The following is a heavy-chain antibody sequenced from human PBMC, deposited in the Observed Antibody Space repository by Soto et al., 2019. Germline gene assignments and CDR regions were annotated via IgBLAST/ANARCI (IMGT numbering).Heavy chain of an antibody. CDR2: VVPKIGNI. CDR3: TCCGREDNWDDGNFGY. D-gene: IGHD1-1*01. Sequence: QVQLVQSGAEVKKPGSSVKVSCKAPGGTFSSYSINWVRQAPGQGLEWMGRVVPKIGNINFVRKFQGILTLTANKSTGTAWLVQSRLGPEDTDDYDGTCCGREDNWDDGNFGYWGQGTQVTVSS. J-gene: IGHJ4*02. CDR1: GGTFSSYS. V-gene: IGHV1-69*02.